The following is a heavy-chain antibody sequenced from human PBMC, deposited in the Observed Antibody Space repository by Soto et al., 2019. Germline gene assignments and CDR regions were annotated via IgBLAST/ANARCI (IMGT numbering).Heavy chain of an antibody. Sequence: SQTLSLTCAISGASVSSNGAAWNWIRQSPSRGLEWLGRTYYRSRWYNDYAVSVKSRITINPDTSKNQFSLQLNSVTPEDTAVYYCARGDAIAVAGTDAFDIWGQGTTVT. CDR2: TYYRSRWYN. D-gene: IGHD6-19*01. V-gene: IGHV6-1*01. J-gene: IGHJ3*02. CDR1: GASVSSNGAA. CDR3: ARGDAIAVAGTDAFDI.